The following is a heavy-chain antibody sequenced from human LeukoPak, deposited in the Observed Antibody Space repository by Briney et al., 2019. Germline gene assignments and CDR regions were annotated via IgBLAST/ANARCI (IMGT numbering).Heavy chain of an antibody. CDR3: AKDVASIAEYHFHY. CDR2: ISYDESNE. D-gene: IGHD6-13*01. J-gene: IGHJ4*02. CDR1: GFNFNKYG. Sequence: GGSLRLSCEASGFNFNKYGMHWVRQAPGKGLEGVAVISYDESNEYYADSVKGRFTIARDNSKNTLYLQMNNLRAEDTAVYYCAKDVASIAEYHFHYWGQGTLVTVSS. V-gene: IGHV3-30*18.